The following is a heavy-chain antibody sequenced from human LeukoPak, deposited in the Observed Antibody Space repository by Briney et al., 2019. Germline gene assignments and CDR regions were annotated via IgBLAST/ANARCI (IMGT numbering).Heavy chain of an antibody. CDR1: GGSFSGYY. J-gene: IGHJ5*02. Sequence: SETLSLTCAVYGGSFSGYYWSWIRQPPGKGLEWIGEINHSGSTNYNLSLKSRVTISVDTSKNQFSLKLSSVTAADTAVYYCASSSSGWYDGWFDPWGQGTLVTVSS. V-gene: IGHV4-34*01. CDR2: INHSGST. D-gene: IGHD6-19*01. CDR3: ASSSSGWYDGWFDP.